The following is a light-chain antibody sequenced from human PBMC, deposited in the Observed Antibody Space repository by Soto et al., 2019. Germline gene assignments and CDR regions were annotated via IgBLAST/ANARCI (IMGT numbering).Light chain of an antibody. Sequence: QSVLTQPPSVYGAPGQRVTISSAGSSSNIGAGYDVHWYVQLPGTAPKLLIYGNYYRPSGGHDRFSGSKSGTSDPLAITGLQSEDVADYYCQSYDNSLSGSVAFGGGTKLTVL. J-gene: IGLJ2*01. CDR2: GNY. CDR3: QSYDNSLSGSVA. CDR1: SSNIGAGYD. V-gene: IGLV1-40*01.